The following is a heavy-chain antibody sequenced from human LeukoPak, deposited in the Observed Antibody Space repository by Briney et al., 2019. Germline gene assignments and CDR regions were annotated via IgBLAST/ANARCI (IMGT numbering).Heavy chain of an antibody. CDR3: ARDPAAPSGMDV. J-gene: IGHJ6*04. D-gene: IGHD6-25*01. CDR1: GGSISSYY. Sequence: SETLSLTCTVSGGSISSYYWSWIRQPPGKGLEWIGYIYYSGSTNYNPSLKSRVTISVDTSKNRFSLKLSSVTAADTAVYYCARDPAAPSGMDVWGKGTTVTVSS. V-gene: IGHV4-59*01. CDR2: IYYSGST.